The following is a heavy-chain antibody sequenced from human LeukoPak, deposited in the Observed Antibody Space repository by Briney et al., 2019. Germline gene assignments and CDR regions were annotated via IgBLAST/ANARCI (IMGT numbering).Heavy chain of an antibody. J-gene: IGHJ4*02. CDR2: ISSSGSTI. Sequence: GGSLRLSCAASGFTFSTYEMNWVRQAPGKGLEWVSYISSSGSTIYYADSVKGRFTISRDNAKNSLYLQMNSLRAEDTAVYSCARDKTRGLGYSYSKSGNYFDYWGQGTLVTVSS. CDR1: GFTFSTYE. V-gene: IGHV3-48*03. CDR3: ARDKTRGLGYSYSKSGNYFDY. D-gene: IGHD5-18*01.